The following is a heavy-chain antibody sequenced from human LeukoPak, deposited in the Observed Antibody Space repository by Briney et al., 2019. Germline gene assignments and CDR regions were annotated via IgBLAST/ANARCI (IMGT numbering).Heavy chain of an antibody. Sequence: ASVKVSCKTSGYSFTSHNINWVRQATGQGLEWMGWVSPSSGNTAYAQKFQGRVTMTRDTSISTAYMELSSLASEDTAVYYCARGHPGYASGWPDYWGQGALVTVSS. D-gene: IGHD6-19*01. V-gene: IGHV1-8*02. CDR3: ARGHPGYASGWPDY. CDR2: VSPSSGNT. J-gene: IGHJ4*02. CDR1: GYSFTSHN.